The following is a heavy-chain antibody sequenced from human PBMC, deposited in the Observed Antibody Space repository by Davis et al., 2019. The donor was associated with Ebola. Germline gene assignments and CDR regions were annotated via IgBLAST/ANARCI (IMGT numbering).Heavy chain of an antibody. CDR1: GFTFSSYA. CDR2: ISYDGSNK. J-gene: IGHJ6*02. CDR3: ARGHSSGWYVYYYGMDV. D-gene: IGHD6-19*01. Sequence: GESLKISCAASGFTFSSYAMHWVRQAPGKGLEWVAVISYDGSNKYYADSVKGRFTISRDNAKNTLYLQMNSLRAEDTAVYYCARGHSSGWYVYYYGMDVWGQGTTVTVSS. V-gene: IGHV3-30-3*01.